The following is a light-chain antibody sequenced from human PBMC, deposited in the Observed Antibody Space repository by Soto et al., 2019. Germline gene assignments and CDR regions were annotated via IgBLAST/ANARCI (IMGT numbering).Light chain of an antibody. V-gene: IGKV3-11*01. Sequence: EVEVTQSPATLSLSPEERATLSCRASQSVANYIAWYQKRPGQSPRLLIYDSSNRATGIPARFTGSGSGTDFTLTISSLEPEDFAVYYCQQRGSWPPLTFGGGTKVEIK. J-gene: IGKJ4*01. CDR1: QSVANY. CDR2: DSS. CDR3: QQRGSWPPLT.